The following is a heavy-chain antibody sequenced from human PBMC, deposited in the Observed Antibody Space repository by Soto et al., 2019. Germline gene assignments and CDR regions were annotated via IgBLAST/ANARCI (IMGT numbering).Heavy chain of an antibody. J-gene: IGHJ4*02. CDR1: GDSISSSEW. CDR2: IHHSGPT. Sequence: QVQLQESGPGMVKPSGTLSLNCKVSGDSISSSEWGNWVRQPPGKGLEWIAEIHHSGPTNYNPSLQSRVTITVDKAKNQISLRLSTVTAADTAVYYCARGGITAVRNYYFDHWGQGTLVTVSS. D-gene: IGHD1-20*01. CDR3: ARGGITAVRNYYFDH. V-gene: IGHV4-4*02.